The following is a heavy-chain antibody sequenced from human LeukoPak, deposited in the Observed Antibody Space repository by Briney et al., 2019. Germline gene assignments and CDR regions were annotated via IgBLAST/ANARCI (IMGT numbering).Heavy chain of an antibody. V-gene: IGHV3-23*01. D-gene: IGHD2-8*02. Sequence: GGSLRLSCAASGFTFSSYAMSWVRQTPGKGLEWVSAISGSGGSTYYADSVKGRFTISRDNSKNTLYLQMNSLRAEDTAVYYCATDAGGSPDYYYYYGMDVWGQGTTVTVSS. J-gene: IGHJ6*02. CDR3: ATDAGGSPDYYYYYGMDV. CDR1: GFTFSSYA. CDR2: ISGSGGST.